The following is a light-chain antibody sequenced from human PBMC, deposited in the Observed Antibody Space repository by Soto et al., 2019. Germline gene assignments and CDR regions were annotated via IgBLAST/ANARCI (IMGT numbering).Light chain of an antibody. V-gene: IGLV2-14*03. CDR2: HVT. Sequence: QSVPTEPASVSGSPGQAITISCTGTTSDIGHYAYVSWYQQHPGKAPKLMIYHVTYRPSGVSNRYSGSKSGNSASLTISGLQADDEADYYCCSLTTSHTYVFGSGTKVTV. J-gene: IGLJ1*01. CDR3: CSLTTSHTYV. CDR1: TSDIGHYAY.